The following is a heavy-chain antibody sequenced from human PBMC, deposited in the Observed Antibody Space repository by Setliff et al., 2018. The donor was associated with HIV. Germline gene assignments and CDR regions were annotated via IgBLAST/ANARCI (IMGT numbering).Heavy chain of an antibody. CDR2: ISASATYI. D-gene: IGHD3-9*01. Sequence: LRLSCAASGFTFSNYSMNWVRQTPGKGLEWVSSISASATYIYYADSVKGRFTISRDNAENSLYLQMNSLRAEDTAVYYCARDNGRYFDRGWFDPWGQGALVTVSS. J-gene: IGHJ5*02. V-gene: IGHV3-21*01. CDR3: ARDNGRYFDRGWFDP. CDR1: GFTFSNYS.